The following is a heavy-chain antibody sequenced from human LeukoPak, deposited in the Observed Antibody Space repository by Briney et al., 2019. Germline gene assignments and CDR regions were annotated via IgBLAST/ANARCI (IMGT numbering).Heavy chain of an antibody. CDR2: IYYSGST. J-gene: IGHJ4*02. CDR1: GGSISSSSYY. V-gene: IGHV4-39*01. D-gene: IGHD3-10*01. Sequence: SETLSLTCTVSGGSISSSSYYWGWIRQPPGKGREGIGSIYYSGSTYYNPSLKSRVTISVDTSKNQFSLKLSSVTAADTAVYYCARQVLLWFGELWIDYWGQGTLVTVSS. CDR3: ARQVLLWFGELWIDY.